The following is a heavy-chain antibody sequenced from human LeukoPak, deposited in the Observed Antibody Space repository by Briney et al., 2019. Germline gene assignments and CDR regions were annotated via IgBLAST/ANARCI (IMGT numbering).Heavy chain of an antibody. D-gene: IGHD2/OR15-2a*01. CDR2: ISYDATNK. V-gene: IGHV3-30*18. CDR1: GFTFSSSD. Sequence: GGSLRLSCAASGFTFSSSDMHWVRQAPGKGLEWVAVISYDATNKYYADSVKGRFTLSRDNSRNTLYLQTNTLRDEDTAVYYCAKASSNYFYYFEYWGQGTLVTVSS. J-gene: IGHJ4*02. CDR3: AKASSNYFYYFEY.